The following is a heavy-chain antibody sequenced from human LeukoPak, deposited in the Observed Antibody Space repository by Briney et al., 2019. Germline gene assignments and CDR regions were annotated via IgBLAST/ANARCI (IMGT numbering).Heavy chain of an antibody. J-gene: IGHJ5*02. V-gene: IGHV3-30*02. CDR2: IRYDGSNA. Sequence: PGGSLRLSCAASGFTFSSYWMSWVRQAPGKGLEWVALIRYDGSNAYYADSVKGRFTVSRDNSENTLYLQMNSLRPEDTAMYYCAKDTSRTTFGVVQNWFDPWGQGTLVTVSS. D-gene: IGHD3-3*01. CDR1: GFTFSSYW. CDR3: AKDTSRTTFGVVQNWFDP.